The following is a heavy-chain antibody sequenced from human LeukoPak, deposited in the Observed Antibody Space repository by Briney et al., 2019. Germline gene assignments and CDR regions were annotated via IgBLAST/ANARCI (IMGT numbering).Heavy chain of an antibody. CDR3: ARVTYYYDSSGYYEHALTP. CDR2: IYCSGST. Sequence: PSETLSLTCTVSGGSISSGGYYWSWIRQHPGKGLEWIGYIYCSGSTYYNPSLKSRVTISVDTSKNQFSLKLSSVTAADTAVYYCARVTYYYDSSGYYEHALTPWGQGTLVTVSS. V-gene: IGHV4-31*03. CDR1: GGSISSGGYY. D-gene: IGHD3-22*01. J-gene: IGHJ4*02.